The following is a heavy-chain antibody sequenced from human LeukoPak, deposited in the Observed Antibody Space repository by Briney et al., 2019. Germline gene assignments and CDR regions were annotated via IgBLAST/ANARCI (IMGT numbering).Heavy chain of an antibody. V-gene: IGHV4-34*01. Sequence: PSETLSLTCAVYGGSFSGYYWSWIRQPPGKGLEWIGEINHSGSTNYNPSLKSRVTISGDTSKNQFSLKLRSVTAADTAVYYCARAIQLERPPPLIGYYYMDVWGKGTTVTVSS. CDR3: ARAIQLERPPPLIGYYYMDV. J-gene: IGHJ6*03. CDR1: GGSFSGYY. D-gene: IGHD1-1*01. CDR2: INHSGST.